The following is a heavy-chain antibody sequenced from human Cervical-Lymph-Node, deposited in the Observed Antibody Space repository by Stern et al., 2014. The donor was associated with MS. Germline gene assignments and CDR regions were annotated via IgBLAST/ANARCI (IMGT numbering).Heavy chain of an antibody. Sequence: MQLVQSGAEVRKPGDSLKISCKTSGYRFINNWISWVRQVPGKGLEWIGIIDLGDSDVRYSPSFQGHVTISVDKSISTAYLQWSSLKASDTAVYYCARWSVACDSWGQGALITVSS. CDR1: GYRFINNW. V-gene: IGHV5-51*03. CDR2: IDLGDSDV. D-gene: IGHD2-21*01. J-gene: IGHJ4*02. CDR3: ARWSVACDS.